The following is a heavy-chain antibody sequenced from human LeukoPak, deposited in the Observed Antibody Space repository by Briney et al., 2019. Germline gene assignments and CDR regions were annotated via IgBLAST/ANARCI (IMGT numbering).Heavy chain of an antibody. J-gene: IGHJ4*02. Sequence: GGSLRLSCAASGFTFSSYAMHWVRQAPGKGLEWVAVISYDGSNKYYADSVKGRFTISRDNSKNTLYLQMNSLRAEDTAVYYCARDGSGGYYTSLHDYWGQGTLVTVSS. CDR1: GFTFSSYA. D-gene: IGHD3-10*01. CDR2: ISYDGSNK. CDR3: ARDGSGGYYTSLHDY. V-gene: IGHV3-30-3*01.